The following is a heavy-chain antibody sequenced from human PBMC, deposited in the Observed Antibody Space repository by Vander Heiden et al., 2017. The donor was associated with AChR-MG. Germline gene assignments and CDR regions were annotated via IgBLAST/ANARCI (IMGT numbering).Heavy chain of an antibody. CDR1: GGSFSGYY. Sequence: QVQLQQWGAGLLTPSETLSLTCAVYGGSFSGYYWSWIRQPPGKGLEWIGEINHSGSTNYNPSLKSRVTISVDTSKNQFSLKLSSVTAADTAVYYCARGPGAARLSLAWFDPWGQGTLVTVSS. J-gene: IGHJ5*02. CDR2: INHSGST. CDR3: ARGPGAARLSLAWFDP. D-gene: IGHD6-6*01. V-gene: IGHV4-34*01.